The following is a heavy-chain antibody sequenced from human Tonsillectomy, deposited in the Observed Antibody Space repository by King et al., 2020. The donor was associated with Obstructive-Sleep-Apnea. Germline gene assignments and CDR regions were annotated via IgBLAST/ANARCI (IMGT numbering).Heavy chain of an antibody. CDR3: ARIGSGDYGGYFDE. CDR1: GFSLSNARMG. V-gene: IGHV2-26*01. D-gene: IGHD4-17*01. CDR2: IFSNDQK. Sequence: TLKESGLVLVKPTETLTLTCTVSGFSLSNARMGVSCIRQPPGKALEWRAHIFSNDQKSYSTSLKSRLTISKDTSRSQVVLTMTNMDPVDTATYYCARIGSGDYGGYFDEWGQGTLVTVSS. J-gene: IGHJ4*02.